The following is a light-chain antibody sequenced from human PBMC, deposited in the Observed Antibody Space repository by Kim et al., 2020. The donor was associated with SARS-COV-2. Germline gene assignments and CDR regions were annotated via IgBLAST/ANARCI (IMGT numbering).Light chain of an antibody. CDR1: SSNIGSNT. Sequence: GQRVTISCSGSSSNIGSNTVNWYQQVPGTAPKLLIYSNYQWPSGVPARFSGSKSGTSASLAISGLQSEDEADYYCAAWDDSLNGVVFGGGTQLTVL. V-gene: IGLV1-44*01. CDR3: AAWDDSLNGVV. J-gene: IGLJ2*01. CDR2: SNY.